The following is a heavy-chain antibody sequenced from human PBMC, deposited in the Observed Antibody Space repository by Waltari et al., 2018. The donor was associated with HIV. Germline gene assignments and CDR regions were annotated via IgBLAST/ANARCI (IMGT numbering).Heavy chain of an antibody. Sequence: QVQLVQSGAEVKKPGASVKVPCKASGYTFTSYGISGVRQAPGQGLGWMGGLSVYNRHTSYAQNLPGRVTMTTDTPTSTAYIELRSLRSDDAAVYYCARRPLSRWELPPDGYWGQGTLVTVSS. CDR3: ARRPLSRWELPPDGY. CDR1: GYTFTSYG. D-gene: IGHD1-26*01. V-gene: IGHV1-18*01. J-gene: IGHJ4*02. CDR2: LSVYNRHT.